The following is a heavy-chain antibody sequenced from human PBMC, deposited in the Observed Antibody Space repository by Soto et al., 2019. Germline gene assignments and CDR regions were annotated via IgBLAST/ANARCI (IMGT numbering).Heavy chain of an antibody. CDR1: GYSFAVYW. CDR2: IDPSDSQT. J-gene: IGHJ4*02. CDR3: ARXIYDSDTGPNFQYYFDS. D-gene: IGHD3-22*01. Sequence: VESMKISCKGSGYSFAVYWITWVRQKPGKGLEWMGRIDPSDSQTYYSPSFRGHVTISVTKSITTVFLQWSSLRASDTAMYYCARXIYDSDTGPNFQYYFDSWGPGTPVTVSS. V-gene: IGHV5-10-1*01.